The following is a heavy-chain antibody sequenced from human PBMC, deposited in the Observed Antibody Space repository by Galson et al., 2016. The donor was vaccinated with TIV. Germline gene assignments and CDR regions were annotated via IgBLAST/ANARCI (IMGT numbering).Heavy chain of an antibody. D-gene: IGHD1-14*01. CDR3: ARAQEPLRMGTEDYYYAMGV. CDR1: GGTSKSYA. J-gene: IGHJ6*02. Sequence: SVKVSCRAPGGTSKSYAISWVRQAPGQGLEWMGGIIPILGITHSAQRFKGRVTITADESARIVYMAVSSLRSEDTAVYYCARAQEPLRMGTEDYYYAMGVWGQGTTVTVSS. CDR2: IIPILGIT. V-gene: IGHV1-69*13.